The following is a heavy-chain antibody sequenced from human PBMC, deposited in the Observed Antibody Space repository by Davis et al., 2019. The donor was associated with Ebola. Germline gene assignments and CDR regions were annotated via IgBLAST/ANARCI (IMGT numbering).Heavy chain of an antibody. V-gene: IGHV3-11*06. Sequence: GESLKISCAASGFTFSDHYMSWIRQAPGKGLEWISNISGRSTYTNYADSVKGRFTISRDNADNSLYLQMNSLSAEDTAVYFCAREGYYFYGMDVWGQGTTVTVSS. CDR3: AREGYYFYGMDV. CDR2: ISGRSTYT. J-gene: IGHJ6*02. CDR1: GFTFSDHY.